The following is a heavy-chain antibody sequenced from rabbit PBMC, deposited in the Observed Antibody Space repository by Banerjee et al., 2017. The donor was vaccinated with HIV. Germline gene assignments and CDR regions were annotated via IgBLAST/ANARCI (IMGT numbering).Heavy chain of an antibody. J-gene: IGHJ4*01. CDR2: IYAGDGNT. D-gene: IGHD1-1*01. CDR3: ASGYSYVYVNL. Sequence: QEQLVESGGGLVQPEGSLTLTCTACGFTISSRYYMCWVRLAPGKGLEWIACIYAGDGNTDYASGAKGRGTISKTTATTVTVQMTSPTAADTATYFCASGYSYVYVNLCGPGALLTAS. CDR1: GFTISSRYY. V-gene: IGHV1S45*01.